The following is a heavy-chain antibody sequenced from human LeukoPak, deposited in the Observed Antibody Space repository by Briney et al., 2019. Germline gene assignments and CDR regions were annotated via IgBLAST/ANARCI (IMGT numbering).Heavy chain of an antibody. CDR2: IYPGDSDT. CDR1: GYSFTSYW. Sequence: GEFLKISCKGSGYSFTSYWIGWVRQMPGKGLEWMGIIYPGDSDTRYSPSFQGQVTISADKSISTAYLQWSSLKASDTAMYYCARQSWGPEGFDAFDIWGQGTMVTVSS. V-gene: IGHV5-51*01. J-gene: IGHJ3*02. CDR3: ARQSWGPEGFDAFDI. D-gene: IGHD6-13*01.